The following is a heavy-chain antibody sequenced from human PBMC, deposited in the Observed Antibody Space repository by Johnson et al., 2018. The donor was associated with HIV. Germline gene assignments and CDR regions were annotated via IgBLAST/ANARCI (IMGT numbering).Heavy chain of an antibody. CDR2: ISSSGRTI. J-gene: IGHJ3*02. D-gene: IGHD3-9*01. Sequence: VQLVESGGGVVRPGESLGLSCAASEFTFGDYDMAWVRVAPGKGLEWVSIISSSGRTIYYVDSVKGRFTISRDNAKNSLYLQMNSLRAEDTAVYYCVREEGNDILTRGDAFDIWGQGTLVTVS. CDR3: VREEGNDILTRGDAFDI. CDR1: EFTFGDYD. V-gene: IGHV3-48*03.